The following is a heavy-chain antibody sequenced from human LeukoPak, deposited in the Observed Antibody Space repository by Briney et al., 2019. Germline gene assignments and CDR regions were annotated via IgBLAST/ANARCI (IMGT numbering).Heavy chain of an antibody. CDR1: GYTFTGYY. J-gene: IGHJ4*02. Sequence: ASVKVSCKASGYTFTGYYMHWVRQAPGQGLEWMGWINPNSGGTNYAQKFQGRVTMTRDTSISTAYMELSRLRSDDTAVYYCARATLRVVAAAGIVDYWGQGTLVTVSS. V-gene: IGHV1-2*02. D-gene: IGHD6-13*01. CDR3: ARATLRVVAAAGIVDY. CDR2: INPNSGGT.